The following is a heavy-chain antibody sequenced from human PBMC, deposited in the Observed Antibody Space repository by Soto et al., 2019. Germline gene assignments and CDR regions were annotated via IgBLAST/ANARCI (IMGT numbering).Heavy chain of an antibody. Sequence: SETLSLTCTVSGGSISSGAYSWSWIRQPPGKGLEWIGYIYHSGSTYYIPSLRSRVTISIDRTKNQFSLHLNSVTAGDTAVYFCARVRYSDNGHGLMDYWGQGTLVTVSS. V-gene: IGHV4-30-2*01. J-gene: IGHJ4*02. D-gene: IGHD4-4*01. CDR1: GGSISSGAYS. CDR2: IYHSGST. CDR3: ARVRYSDNGHGLMDY.